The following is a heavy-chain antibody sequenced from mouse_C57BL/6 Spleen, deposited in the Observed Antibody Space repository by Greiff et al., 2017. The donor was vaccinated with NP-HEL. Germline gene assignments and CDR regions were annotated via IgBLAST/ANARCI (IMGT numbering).Heavy chain of an antibody. CDR3: ARGGITTVVATRNAMDY. CDR2: INPYNGDT. Sequence: VQLQQSGPELVKPGDSVKISCKASGYSFTGYFMNWVMQSHGKSLEWIGRINPYNGDTFYHQKFKGKATLTVDKSSSTAHLALRSLTEEDSAGYDCARGGITTVVATRNAMDYWGQGTSVTVSS. D-gene: IGHD1-1*01. CDR1: GYSFTGYF. V-gene: IGHV1-20*01. J-gene: IGHJ4*01.